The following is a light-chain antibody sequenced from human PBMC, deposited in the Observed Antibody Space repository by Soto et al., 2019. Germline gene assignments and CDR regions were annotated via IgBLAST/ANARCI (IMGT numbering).Light chain of an antibody. CDR2: GNS. CDR3: QSYDSGLGGSGV. J-gene: IGLJ2*01. CDR1: SSNIGAGYD. V-gene: IGLV1-40*01. Sequence: QAVVTQPPSVSGAPGQRVTISCTGSSSNIGAGYDVHWYQQLPGTAPKLLIYGNSNRPSGVPDRFSGSKSGTSASLAITGLQAEDGADYYCQSYDSGLGGSGVFGGGTKLTVL.